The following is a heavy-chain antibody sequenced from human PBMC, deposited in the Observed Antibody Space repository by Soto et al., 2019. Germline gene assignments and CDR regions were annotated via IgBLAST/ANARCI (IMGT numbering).Heavy chain of an antibody. Sequence: GGSLRLSCAASGFTFSSYAMSWVRQAPGKGLEWVSAISGSGGSTYYADSVKCRFTISRDNSKNTLYLQMNSLRAEHTAVYYCAKHFAYYGSGSPPHNRFDPWGQGTLVTVSS. J-gene: IGHJ5*02. V-gene: IGHV3-23*01. CDR3: AKHFAYYGSGSPPHNRFDP. CDR1: GFTFSSYA. CDR2: ISGSGGST. D-gene: IGHD3-10*01.